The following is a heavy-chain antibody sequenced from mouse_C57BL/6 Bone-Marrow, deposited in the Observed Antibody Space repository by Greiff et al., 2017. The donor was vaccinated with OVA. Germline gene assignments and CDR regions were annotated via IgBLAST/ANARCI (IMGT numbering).Heavy chain of an antibody. Sequence: QVQLQQPGPELVKPGASVKISCKASGYAFSSSWMNWVKQRPGKGLEWIGRIYPGDGDTNYNGKFKGKATLTADKSSSTAYMQLSSLTSEDSAVYFCARKYFDVWGTGTTVTVSS. V-gene: IGHV1-82*01. CDR3: ARKYFDV. CDR2: IYPGDGDT. CDR1: GYAFSSSW. J-gene: IGHJ1*03.